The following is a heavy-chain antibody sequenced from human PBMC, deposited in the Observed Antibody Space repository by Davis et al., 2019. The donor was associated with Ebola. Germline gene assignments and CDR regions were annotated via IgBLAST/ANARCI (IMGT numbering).Heavy chain of an antibody. J-gene: IGHJ5*02. D-gene: IGHD5-18*01. CDR1: GGSFSGYY. CDR2: INHSGST. Sequence: PSETLSLTCAVYGGSFSGYYWSWIRQPPGKGLEWIGEINHSGSTNYNPSLKSRVTISVDTSKNQFSLKLSSVTAADTAVYYCARHEAAMANNWFDPWGQGTLVTVSS. CDR3: ARHEAAMANNWFDP. V-gene: IGHV4-34*01.